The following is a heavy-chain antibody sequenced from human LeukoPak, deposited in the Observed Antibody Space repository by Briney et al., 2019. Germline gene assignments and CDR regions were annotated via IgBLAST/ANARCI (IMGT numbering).Heavy chain of an antibody. CDR3: AREGGGSYGFDY. J-gene: IGHJ4*02. V-gene: IGHV3-53*01. CDR1: GFTFSSYS. D-gene: IGHD2-15*01. Sequence: GGSLRLSCAASGFTFSSYSMNWVRQAPGKGLEWVSVIYSGGSTYYADSVKGRFTISRDNSKNTLYLQMNSLRAEDTAVYYCAREGGGSYGFDYWGQGTLVTVSS. CDR2: IYSGGST.